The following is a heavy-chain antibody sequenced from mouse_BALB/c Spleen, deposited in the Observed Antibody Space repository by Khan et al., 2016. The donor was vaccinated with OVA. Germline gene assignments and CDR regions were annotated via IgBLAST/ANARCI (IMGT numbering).Heavy chain of an antibody. Sequence: HLVLFEAQLVKPGASVKLSCKSSCYTFSSYYMSLVKQRPGQGLQWIGEINPNNGGTNFNEKFTSKAALTVDQSSTTAYMQLSSLTSEDSAVYYCTRSGYGSFAYWGQGTLVTVST. CDR1: CYTFSSYY. V-gene: IGHV1S81*02. J-gene: IGHJ3*01. CDR3: TRSGYGSFAY. D-gene: IGHD2-2*01. CDR2: INPNNGGT.